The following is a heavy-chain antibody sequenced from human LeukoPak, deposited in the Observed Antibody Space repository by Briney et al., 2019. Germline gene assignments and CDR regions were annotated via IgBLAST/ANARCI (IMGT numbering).Heavy chain of an antibody. CDR3: AKDKGVTSVFFDI. CDR1: GFTFSTYC. D-gene: IGHD4-11*01. CDR2: ISGSGGTT. V-gene: IGHV3-23*01. Sequence: GGSLRLSCAASGFTFSTYCMSWVRQAPGKGLEWVSDISGSGGTTYYADSVKGRFTISRDNSKSTLYLQMNSLRAEDTAVYYCAKDKGVTSVFFDIWGQGTMVTVSS. J-gene: IGHJ3*02.